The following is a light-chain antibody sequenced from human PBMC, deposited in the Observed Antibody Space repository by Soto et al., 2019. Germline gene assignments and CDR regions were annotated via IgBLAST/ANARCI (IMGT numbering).Light chain of an antibody. CDR1: SSDLAIYNY. CDR2: QVT. CDR3: SSYTDSSNYV. V-gene: IGLV2-14*01. Sequence: QSVLTQPGSLSGSPGQSITISCTGTSSDLAIYNYVSWYQQQPGKAPKLMIYQVTNRPSGLSHRFSGSRSGNTASLTSSGLQAEDEADYYCSSYTDSSNYVFGTGTKLTVL. J-gene: IGLJ1*01.